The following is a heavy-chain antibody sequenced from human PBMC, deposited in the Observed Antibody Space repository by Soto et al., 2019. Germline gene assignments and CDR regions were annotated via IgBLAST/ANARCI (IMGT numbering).Heavy chain of an antibody. J-gene: IGHJ6*02. V-gene: IGHV4-4*02. Sequence: SETLSLTCAVSGGSISSSNWWSWVRQPPGKGLEWIGEIYHSGSTNYNPSLKSRVTISVDKSKNQFSLKLSSVTAADTAVYYCARGNYIVVVTSLYYYYGMDVWGQGTTVTVSS. CDR3: ARGNYIVVVTSLYYYYGMDV. D-gene: IGHD2-21*02. CDR1: GGSISSSNW. CDR2: IYHSGST.